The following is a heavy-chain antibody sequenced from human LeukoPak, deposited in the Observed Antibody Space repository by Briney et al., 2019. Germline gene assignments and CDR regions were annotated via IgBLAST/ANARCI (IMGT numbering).Heavy chain of an antibody. J-gene: IGHJ4*02. CDR1: GFTFSSYS. V-gene: IGHV3-48*01. CDR2: TSSSRSTI. CDR3: ARDPPPDY. Sequence: PGGSLRLACAASGFTFSSYSMNWVRQAPGEGLEWVSYTSSSRSTIYYADSVEGRFTISRHNAKNSLYRQMNSLSAEDTAVYYCARDPPPDYWGQGTLVTVSS.